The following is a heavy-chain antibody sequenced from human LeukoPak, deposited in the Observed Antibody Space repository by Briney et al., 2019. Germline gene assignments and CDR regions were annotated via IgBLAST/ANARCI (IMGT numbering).Heavy chain of an antibody. V-gene: IGHV4-34*01. CDR2: INHSGST. CDR3: ACYYGSGTGWFDP. Sequence: SETLSLTCAVYGGSFSGYYWSWIRQPPGKGLEWIGEINHSGSTNYNPSLKSRVTISVDTSKNQFSLKLSSVTAADTAVYYCACYYGSGTGWFDPWGQGTLVTVSS. J-gene: IGHJ5*02. D-gene: IGHD3-10*01. CDR1: GGSFSGYY.